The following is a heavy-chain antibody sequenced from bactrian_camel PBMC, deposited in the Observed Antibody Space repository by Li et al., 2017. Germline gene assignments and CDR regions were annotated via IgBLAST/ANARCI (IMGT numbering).Heavy chain of an antibody. V-gene: IGHV3S1*01. Sequence: HVQLVESGGGSVQGGGSLRLSCVASEYTYKTHCWGWFRQAPGKEREGVAAVMTNGGRTYYSASVQGRFTISQNNAKNTLDLEMNDLKPEDAAMYYCAATTGITYGGISWARDYEYDYWGQGTQVTVS. CDR1: EYTYKTHC. CDR3: AATTGITYGGISWARDYEYDY. CDR2: VMTNGGRT. J-gene: IGHJ4*01. D-gene: IGHD6*01.